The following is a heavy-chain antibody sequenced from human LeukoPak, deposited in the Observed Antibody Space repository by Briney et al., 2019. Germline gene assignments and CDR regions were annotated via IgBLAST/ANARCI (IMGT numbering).Heavy chain of an antibody. V-gene: IGHV1-2*02. CDR3: ARALSNLRLYYFDY. D-gene: IGHD4-11*01. CDR2: INPNSGGT. J-gene: IGHJ4*02. Sequence: ASVKVSCKASGYTFTGCYIHWVRQAPGQGLEWMGWINPNSGGTNYAQRFEGRVTVTRDTSISTAYMELSRLRSDDTAVYYCARALSNLRLYYFDYWGQGALVTVSS. CDR1: GYTFTGCY.